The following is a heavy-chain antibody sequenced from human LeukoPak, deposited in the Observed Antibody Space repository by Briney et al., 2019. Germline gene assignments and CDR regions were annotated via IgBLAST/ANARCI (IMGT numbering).Heavy chain of an antibody. CDR2: IIPIFGTA. CDR1: GGTFSSYA. V-gene: IGHV1-69*01. J-gene: IGHJ6*04. D-gene: IGHD2-15*01. Sequence: SVKVSCKASGGTFSSYAISWVRQAPGQGLEWMGGIIPIFGTANYAQKFQGRVTITADESPSTAYMELSSLRSEETAVYYCARLLEEAYHYGMDVWGKGTTVTVSS. CDR3: ARLLEEAYHYGMDV.